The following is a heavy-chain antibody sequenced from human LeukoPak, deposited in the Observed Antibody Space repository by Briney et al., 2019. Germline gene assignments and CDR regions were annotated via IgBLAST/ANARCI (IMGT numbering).Heavy chain of an antibody. CDR1: GGSFSDYY. CDR2: INHSGTT. CDR3: ARVRWFGDLSMSLFGS. Sequence: SEALSLTCAVYGGSFSDYYWAWIRQAPGKGLEWIGEINHSGTTNYNPPLKSRFTMSVDTSKNQFSLRLKSMTAADTAVYYCARVRWFGDLSMSLFGSWGQGTPVTVSS. V-gene: IGHV4-34*01. D-gene: IGHD3-10*01. J-gene: IGHJ4*02.